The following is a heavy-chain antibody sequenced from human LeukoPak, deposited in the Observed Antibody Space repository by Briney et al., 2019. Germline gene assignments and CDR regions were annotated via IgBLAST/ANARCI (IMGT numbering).Heavy chain of an antibody. Sequence: GGSLRLSCAASGFTFSSYSMSWVRQAPGKGLEWVGRIRNKANSYTTEYAASVKGRFTISRDDSNDSLSLQMNSLKTEDTAVYYCARGFCGGGSCYSFDYGGQGTLVTVSS. V-gene: IGHV3-72*01. CDR3: ARGFCGGGSCYSFDY. J-gene: IGHJ4*02. CDR2: IRNKANSYTT. D-gene: IGHD2-15*01. CDR1: GFTFSSYS.